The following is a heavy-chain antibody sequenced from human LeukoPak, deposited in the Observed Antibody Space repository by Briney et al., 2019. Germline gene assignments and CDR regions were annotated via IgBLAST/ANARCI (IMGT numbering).Heavy chain of an antibody. J-gene: IGHJ4*02. CDR1: GFTFSSYA. D-gene: IGHD1-26*01. Sequence: PGGSLRLSCAASGFTFSSYAMSWVRQAPGKGLGWVSAISGSGGSTYYADSVKGRFTISRDNSKNTLYLQMNSLRAEDTAVYYCAKDKPDWYSGSYYDYWGQGTLVTVSS. V-gene: IGHV3-23*01. CDR2: ISGSGGST. CDR3: AKDKPDWYSGSYYDY.